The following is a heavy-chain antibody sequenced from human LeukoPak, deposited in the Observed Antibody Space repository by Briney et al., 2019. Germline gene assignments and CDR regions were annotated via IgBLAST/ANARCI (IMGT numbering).Heavy chain of an antibody. V-gene: IGHV1-2*02. Sequence: ASVKVSCKASGYTFTDYYMHWVRQAPGQGLEWMGWINPNSGGTHYAQKFQGRVTMTRDTSISTAYMELSRLRSDDTAVYYCVNYDSSGLGAFDIWGQGTMVTVSS. J-gene: IGHJ3*02. CDR2: INPNSGGT. CDR3: VNYDSSGLGAFDI. D-gene: IGHD3-22*01. CDR1: GYTFTDYY.